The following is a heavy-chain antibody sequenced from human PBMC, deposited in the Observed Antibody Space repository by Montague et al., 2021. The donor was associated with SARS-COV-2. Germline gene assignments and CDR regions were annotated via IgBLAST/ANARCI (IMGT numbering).Heavy chain of an antibody. CDR2: ISSSGSYK. V-gene: IGHV3-21*01. J-gene: IGHJ3*02. CDR1: GFTFSTYK. D-gene: IGHD2-8*01. Sequence: SLRLSCAASGFTFSTYKMTWVRQAPGQGLEWVSSISSSGSYKYYEDSVKGRFTISRDNAKNSLFLQINSLRAEDTAVYYCARDDYCPKGVCSDHGLEIWGQGTMVTVSS. CDR3: ARDDYCPKGVCSDHGLEI.